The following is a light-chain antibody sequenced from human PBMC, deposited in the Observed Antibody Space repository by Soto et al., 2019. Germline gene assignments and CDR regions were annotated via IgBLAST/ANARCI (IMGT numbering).Light chain of an antibody. CDR3: HQYAHSPFT. V-gene: IGKV3-20*01. J-gene: IGKJ3*01. CDR1: QTVSSFS. CDR2: GAS. Sequence: EIVLTQSPGTLSLSPGDRATLSCRASQSVLASQTVSSFSLAWYQQKPGHAPSLLLYGASSMATGSPDRFSGSGSGTDFTLSISRLEPDDFAVYYCHQYAHSPFTFGPGTRLEIK.